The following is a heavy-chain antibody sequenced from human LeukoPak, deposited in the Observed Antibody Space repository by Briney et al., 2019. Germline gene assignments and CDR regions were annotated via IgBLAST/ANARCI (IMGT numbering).Heavy chain of an antibody. CDR2: ISWDGGST. J-gene: IGHJ4*02. Sequence: GGSLRLSCAASGFTFDDYAMHWVRQAPGKGLEWVSLISWDGGSTYYADSVKGRFTISRDNSKNSLYLQMNSLRAEDTALYYCAKDIFSGYYSGTLMDYWGQGTLVTVSS. CDR1: GFTFDDYA. CDR3: AKDIFSGYYSGTLMDY. D-gene: IGHD3-22*01. V-gene: IGHV3-43D*03.